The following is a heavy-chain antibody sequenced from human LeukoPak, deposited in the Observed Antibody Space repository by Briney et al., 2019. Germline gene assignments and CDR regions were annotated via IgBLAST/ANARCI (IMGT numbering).Heavy chain of an antibody. CDR1: GYTFTGYY. V-gene: IGHV1-46*01. CDR2: INPSGGST. CDR3: ARDLASSGYYWD. Sequence: ASVKVSCKASGYTFTGYYMHWVRQAPGQGLEWMGIINPSGGSTSYAQKFQGRVTMTRDTSTTTVYMELSSLRSEDTAVYYCARDLASSGYYWDWGQGTLVTVSS. J-gene: IGHJ4*02. D-gene: IGHD3-22*01.